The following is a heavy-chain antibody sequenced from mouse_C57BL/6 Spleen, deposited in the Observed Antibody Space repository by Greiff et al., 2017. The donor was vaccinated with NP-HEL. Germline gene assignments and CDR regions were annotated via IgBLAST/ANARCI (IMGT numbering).Heavy chain of an antibody. Sequence: VQLQQPGAELVMPGASVKLSCKASGYTFTSYWMHWVKQSHGKSLEWIGDINPNNGGTIYNQKFKGKATLTVDKSSSTAYMELRSLTSEDTAVYYCARERFHYAMDYWGQGTSVTVSS. CDR3: ARERFHYAMDY. CDR1: GYTFTSYW. V-gene: IGHV1-18*01. CDR2: INPNNGGT. J-gene: IGHJ4*01.